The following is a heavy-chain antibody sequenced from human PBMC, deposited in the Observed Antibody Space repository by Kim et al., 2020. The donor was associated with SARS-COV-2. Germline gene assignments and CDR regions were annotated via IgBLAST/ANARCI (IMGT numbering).Heavy chain of an antibody. D-gene: IGHD3-10*01. CDR1: GFTFSTFT. Sequence: GGSLRLSCAASGFTFSTFTMNWVRQAPGKGLEWVSTISSGSTYIYYADSVKGRFTLSRDNAENSLYLQMSSLRAEDTAVYYCARGSDWGGSGSSLGDYWG. CDR2: ISSGSTYI. J-gene: IGHJ4*01. V-gene: IGHV3-21*01. CDR3: ARGSDWGGSGSSLGDY.